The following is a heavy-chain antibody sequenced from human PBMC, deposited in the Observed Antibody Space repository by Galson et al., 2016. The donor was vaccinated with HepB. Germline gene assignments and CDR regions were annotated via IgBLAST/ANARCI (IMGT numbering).Heavy chain of an antibody. CDR3: ARVTAAGFDP. V-gene: IGHV1-18*04. CDR1: NYTFITDD. CDR2: ISVDTGNI. J-gene: IGHJ5*02. D-gene: IGHD2-15*01. Sequence: SVKVSCKAFNYTFITDDISWVRQAPGQGLEWMGWISVDTGNINYAQKLQGRVTMTTDTSTNTAYMELRSLRSDDTAFYYCARVTAAGFDPWGQGTLVTVSS.